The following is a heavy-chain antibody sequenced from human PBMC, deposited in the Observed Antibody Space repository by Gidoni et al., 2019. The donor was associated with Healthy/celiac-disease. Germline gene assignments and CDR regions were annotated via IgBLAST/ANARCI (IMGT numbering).Heavy chain of an antibody. CDR2: INHSGST. CDR3: ARGTGYYTNPMDV. V-gene: IGHV4-34*01. D-gene: IGHD3-9*01. CDR1: GGSFSGYY. Sequence: QVQLQQWGAGLLKPSETLSLTCAVYGGSFSGYYWSWIRQPPGKGLEWIGEINHSGSTNYNPSLKSRVTISVDTSKNQFSLKLSSVTAADTAVYYCARGTGYYTNPMDVWGQGTTVTVSS. J-gene: IGHJ6*02.